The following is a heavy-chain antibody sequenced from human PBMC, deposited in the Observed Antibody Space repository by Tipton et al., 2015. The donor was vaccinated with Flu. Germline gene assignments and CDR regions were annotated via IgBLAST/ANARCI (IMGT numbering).Heavy chain of an antibody. V-gene: IGHV4-59*01. CDR2: VYYNGAT. D-gene: IGHD1-14*01. CDR3: AREGQNQMSNRRRISYHYAMDV. Sequence: GLVKPSETLSLTCTVSGDSMSGFYWSWIRQPPGKGLEWVGYVYYNGATNYNPSLKSRVIMSVDLSKSQFSLTLASVTAADTAMYFCAREGQNQMSNRRRISYHYAMDVWGQGTTVIVSS. J-gene: IGHJ6*02. CDR1: GDSMSGFY.